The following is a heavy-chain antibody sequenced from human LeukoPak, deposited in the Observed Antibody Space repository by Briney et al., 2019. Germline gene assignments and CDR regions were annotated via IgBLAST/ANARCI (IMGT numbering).Heavy chain of an antibody. J-gene: IGHJ3*02. CDR1: GFTFSSYG. D-gene: IGHD3-3*01. CDR3: AKSPRNDFWSGYPIPLGAFDI. CDR2: IRYDGSNK. V-gene: IGHV3-30*02. Sequence: PGGSLRLSCAASGFTFSSYGMHWVRQAPGKGLEWVAFIRYDGSNKYYADSVKGRFTISRDNSKNKLYLQMNSLRAEDTAVYYCAKSPRNDFWSGYPIPLGAFDIWGQGTMVTVSS.